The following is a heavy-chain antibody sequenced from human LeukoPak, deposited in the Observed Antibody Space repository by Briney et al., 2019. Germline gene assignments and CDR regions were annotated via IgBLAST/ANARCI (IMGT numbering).Heavy chain of an antibody. D-gene: IGHD5-18*01. CDR2: NIPVFGTP. Sequence: SVKVSCKASGGTFSSYAIRWVRQAPGQGLEWMGENIPVFGTPNYAQKFQGRVTITTDESTSTAYMELRSLRSEDTAVYYCATDSGYNYGEDLDSWGQGTLVTVSS. J-gene: IGHJ4*02. V-gene: IGHV1-69*05. CDR3: ATDSGYNYGEDLDS. CDR1: GGTFSSYA.